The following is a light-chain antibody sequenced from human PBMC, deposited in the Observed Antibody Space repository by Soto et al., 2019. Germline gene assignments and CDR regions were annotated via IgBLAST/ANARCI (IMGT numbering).Light chain of an antibody. J-gene: IGLJ2*01. CDR3: TSYASGSSHVV. CDR2: DVN. Sequence: QSALTQPASVSGSPGQSITLSCTGTSSDIGGYDYVSWYQRHPGKAPKLIIYDVNNRPSGVSNRFSGSKSGNTASLTISGLQAEDVADYYGTSYASGSSHVVFGGGTQLTVL. CDR1: SSDIGGYDY. V-gene: IGLV2-14*01.